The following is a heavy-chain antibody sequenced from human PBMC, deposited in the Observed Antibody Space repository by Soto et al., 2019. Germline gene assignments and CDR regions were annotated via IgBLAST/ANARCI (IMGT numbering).Heavy chain of an antibody. Sequence: SVKVSCKSSGGTFSSYSISWVRQAPGQGLECMGWIIPIFGTANYAQKFQGRVTITADESTSTAYMELSSLRSEDTAVYYCARSPITMVRGATYYYYGMDVWGQGTTVTVSS. D-gene: IGHD3-10*01. J-gene: IGHJ6*02. CDR1: GGTFSSYS. CDR3: ARSPITMVRGATYYYYGMDV. V-gene: IGHV1-69*13. CDR2: IIPIFGTA.